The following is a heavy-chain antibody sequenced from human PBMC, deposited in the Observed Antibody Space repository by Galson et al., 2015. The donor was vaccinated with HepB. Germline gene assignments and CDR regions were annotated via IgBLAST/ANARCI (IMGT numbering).Heavy chain of an antibody. V-gene: IGHV1-46*01. CDR3: ASERSSYYDSSGYSNWFDP. D-gene: IGHD3-22*01. J-gene: IGHJ5*02. CDR2: INPSGGST. Sequence: SVKVSCKASGYTFTSYYMHWVRQAPGQGLEWMGIINPSGGSTSYAQKFQGRVTMTRDTSTSTVYMELSSLRSEDTAVYYCASERSSYYDSSGYSNWFDPWGQGTLVTVSS. CDR1: GYTFTSYY.